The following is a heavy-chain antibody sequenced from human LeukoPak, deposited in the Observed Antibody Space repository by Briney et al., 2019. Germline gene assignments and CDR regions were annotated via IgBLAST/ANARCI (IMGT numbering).Heavy chain of an antibody. CDR1: GFTFSSYA. J-gene: IGHJ4*02. D-gene: IGHD3-10*01. Sequence: PGRSLRLSCAASGFTFSSYAMHWVRQAPGKGLEWVAVISYDGSNNYYADSVKGRFTISRDNSKNTLYLQMNSLRAEDTAVYYCAKGRDYYGSGSYSGIDYWGQGTLVTVSS. CDR2: ISYDGSNN. V-gene: IGHV3-30*04. CDR3: AKGRDYYGSGSYSGIDY.